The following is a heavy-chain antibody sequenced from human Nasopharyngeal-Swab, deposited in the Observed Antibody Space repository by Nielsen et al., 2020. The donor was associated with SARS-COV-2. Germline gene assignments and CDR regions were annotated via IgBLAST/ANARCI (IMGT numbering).Heavy chain of an antibody. CDR2: IYYTGST. CDR1: GGSISPHY. V-gene: IGHV4-59*08. Sequence: SDPLSLTCTVSGGSISPHYWGWIRQPPGPALDWIGYIYYTGSTNYNPSLKSRLTISVDRSKNQFSLRLSSVTAADTAVYYCARHFRGGDVWGNGTTVTVSS. D-gene: IGHD3-10*01. CDR3: ARHFRGGDV. J-gene: IGHJ6*04.